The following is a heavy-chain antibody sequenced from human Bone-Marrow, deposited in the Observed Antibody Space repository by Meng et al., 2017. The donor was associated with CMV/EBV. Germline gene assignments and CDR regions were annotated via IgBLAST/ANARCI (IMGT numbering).Heavy chain of an antibody. CDR2: TYYRSKWYN. CDR3: AREGIAAAGTHYYYYYGMDA. Sequence: SETLSLTCAISGDSVSSNRASWNWIRQSPSRGLEWLGRTYYRSKWYNDYAVSVKSRITINPDTAKNQFSLQLNSVTPEDTAVYYCAREGIAAAGTHYYYYYGMDAWGQGTTVTVSS. J-gene: IGHJ6*02. D-gene: IGHD6-13*01. CDR1: GDSVSSNRAS. V-gene: IGHV6-1*01.